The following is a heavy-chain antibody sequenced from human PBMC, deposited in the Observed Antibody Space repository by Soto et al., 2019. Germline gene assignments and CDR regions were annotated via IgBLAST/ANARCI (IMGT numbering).Heavy chain of an antibody. J-gene: IGHJ1*01. CDR2: IYYSGST. CDR3: ASLPDDYGDYSYFQH. D-gene: IGHD4-17*01. V-gene: IGHV4-59*08. CDR1: GGSISSYY. Sequence: QVQLQESGPGLVKPSETLSLTCTVSGGSISSYYWSWIRQPPGKGLEWIGYIYYSGSTNYNPSLKSRVTISEDTSKNQFSLKLSSVTAADTAVYYCASLPDDYGDYSYFQHWGQGTLVTVSS.